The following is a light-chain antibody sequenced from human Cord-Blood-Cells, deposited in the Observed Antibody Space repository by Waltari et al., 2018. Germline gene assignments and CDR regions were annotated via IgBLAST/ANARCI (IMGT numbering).Light chain of an antibody. V-gene: IGKV3-11*02. CDR2: DAS. CDR3: RQRSNWPPMYS. Sequence: EIVLTQSPATLPLSQGERATLSCRASQSVTSYLAWYQQEPGQAPRLLIYDASNRATGILTGFGGSRSWRDFRLTISRLEPEDFALYYVRQRSNWPPMYSFGQRTKLEIK. J-gene: IGKJ2*03. CDR1: QSVTSY.